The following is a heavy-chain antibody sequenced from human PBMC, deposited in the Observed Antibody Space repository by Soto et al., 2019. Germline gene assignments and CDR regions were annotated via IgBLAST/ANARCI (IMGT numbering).Heavy chain of an antibody. CDR1: GFTFSNYS. Sequence: EVQLVESGAGLVKPGGSLRVSCAASGFTFSNYSMNWVRQAPGKGLDGVSSIISTSKYIYYAASVKVRFTISRDNAKKSLYLQMNSLRAGDTAVYYWARGLSSGWFDYWGQGTLVTVSA. J-gene: IGHJ5*01. V-gene: IGHV3-21*01. CDR3: ARGLSSGWFDY. D-gene: IGHD6-19*01. CDR2: IISTSKYI.